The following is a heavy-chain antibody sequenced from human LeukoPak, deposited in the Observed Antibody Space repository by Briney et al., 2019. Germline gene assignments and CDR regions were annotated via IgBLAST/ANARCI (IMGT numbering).Heavy chain of an antibody. CDR1: GYTFTSYG. Sequence: GASVKVSCKASGYTFTSYGISWVRQAPGQGLEWMGWISAYKGNTNYAQKLQGRVTMTTDTSTSTAYMELRSLRSDDTAVYYCARDQDTAMGFRGRTRSFDPWGQGTLVTVSS. J-gene: IGHJ5*02. CDR2: ISAYKGNT. D-gene: IGHD5-18*01. CDR3: ARDQDTAMGFRGRTRSFDP. V-gene: IGHV1-18*04.